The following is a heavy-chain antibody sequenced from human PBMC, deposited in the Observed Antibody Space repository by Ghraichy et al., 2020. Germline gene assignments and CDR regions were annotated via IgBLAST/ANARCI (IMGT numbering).Heavy chain of an antibody. J-gene: IGHJ6*02. CDR1: GYSFTSYW. V-gene: IGHV5-51*01. Sequence: GESLNISCKGSGYSFTSYWIGWVRQMPGKGLEWMGIIYPGDSDTRYSPSFQGQVTISADKSISTAYLQWSSLKASDTAMDYCARQPYCGGCCYSPQYGMDVWGQRTTVTVSS. D-gene: IGHD2-21*02. CDR2: IYPGDSDT. CDR3: ARQPYCGGCCYSPQYGMDV.